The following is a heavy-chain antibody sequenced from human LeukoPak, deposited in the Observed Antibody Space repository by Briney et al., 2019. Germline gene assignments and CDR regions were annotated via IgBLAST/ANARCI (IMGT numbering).Heavy chain of an antibody. J-gene: IGHJ4*02. CDR3: ARDPDDYGDYEGFDY. Sequence: GGSLRLSCAASGFTFSSYEMNWVRQAPGKGLEWVSCISSSGSTIYYADSVKGRFTISRDNAKNSLYLQMNSLRAKDTAVYYCARDPDDYGDYEGFDYWGQGTLVTVSS. V-gene: IGHV3-48*03. D-gene: IGHD4-17*01. CDR2: ISSSGSTI. CDR1: GFTFSSYE.